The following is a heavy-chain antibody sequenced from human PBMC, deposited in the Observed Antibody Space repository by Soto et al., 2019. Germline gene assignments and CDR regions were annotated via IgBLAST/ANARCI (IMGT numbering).Heavy chain of an antibody. V-gene: IGHV3-9*01. Sequence: GGSLRLSCAASGFTFDDYAMHWVRPAPGKGLEWVSGISWNSGSIGYADSVKGRFTISRDNAKNSLYLQMNSLRAEDTALYYCAKDSSIAAAGTPSIAVADYFDYWGQGTLVTVSS. CDR1: GFTFDDYA. CDR2: ISWNSGSI. D-gene: IGHD6-13*01. CDR3: AKDSSIAAAGTPSIAVADYFDY. J-gene: IGHJ4*02.